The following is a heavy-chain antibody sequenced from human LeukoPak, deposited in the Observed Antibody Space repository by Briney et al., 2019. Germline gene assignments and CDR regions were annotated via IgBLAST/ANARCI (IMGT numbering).Heavy chain of an antibody. CDR2: IYYSGST. CDR3: ARGIAAAGNVFDY. Sequence: SGPTLVNPSETLSLTCTVSGGSISSYYWSWIRQPPGKGLEWIGYIYYSGSTNYNPSLKSRVTISVDTSKNQFSLKLSSVTAADTAVYYCARGIAAAGNVFDYWGQGTLVTVSS. V-gene: IGHV4-59*01. CDR1: GGSISSYY. J-gene: IGHJ4*02. D-gene: IGHD6-13*01.